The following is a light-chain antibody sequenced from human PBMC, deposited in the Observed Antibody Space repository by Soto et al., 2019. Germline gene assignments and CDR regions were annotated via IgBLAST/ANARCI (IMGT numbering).Light chain of an antibody. CDR3: QQLNGYPLT. Sequence: DIQLTQSPSLLSASVGDRVTITCRASQGISSYLAWYQQKPGKAPKLLIYAASTLQSGVPSRFSGSGSGTEFTLTISSLQPEDFATYSCQQLNGYPLTFAGGTKVEIK. V-gene: IGKV1-9*01. J-gene: IGKJ4*01. CDR2: AAS. CDR1: QGISSY.